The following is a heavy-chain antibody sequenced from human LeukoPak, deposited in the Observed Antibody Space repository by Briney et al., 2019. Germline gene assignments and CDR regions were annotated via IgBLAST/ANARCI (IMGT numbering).Heavy chain of an antibody. CDR1: GFTFTSSA. D-gene: IGHD5-12*01. Sequence: SVKVSCKASGFTFTSSAMQWVRQARGQRLEWIGWIVVGSGNTNYAQKFQERVTITRDMSTSTAYMELSSLRSEDTAVYYCAADIVATQNDHDFDYWGQGTLVTVSS. V-gene: IGHV1-58*02. CDR3: AADIVATQNDHDFDY. J-gene: IGHJ4*02. CDR2: IVVGSGNT.